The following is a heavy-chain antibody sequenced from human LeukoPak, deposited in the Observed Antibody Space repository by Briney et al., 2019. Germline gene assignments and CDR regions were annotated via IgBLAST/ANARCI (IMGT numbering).Heavy chain of an antibody. CDR2: IYPGDSDI. CDR1: GYSFTSYW. V-gene: IGHV5-51*01. D-gene: IGHD6-6*01. Sequence: GESLKISCMGSGYSFTSYWSGWVRQMPGKGLEWMGIIYPGDSDIRYSPSFQGQVTISADKSINTAYLQWSSLKASDTAMYYCASSFSSSSTFDYWGQGTLVTVSS. J-gene: IGHJ4*02. CDR3: ASSFSSSSTFDY.